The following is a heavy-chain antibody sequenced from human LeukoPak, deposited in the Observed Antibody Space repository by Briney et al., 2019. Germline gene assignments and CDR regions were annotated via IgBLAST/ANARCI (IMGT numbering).Heavy chain of an antibody. CDR3: ARGEVAATPYYYYYYMDV. CDR1: GYTFTGYY. Sequence: ASVTVSCKASGYTFTGYYMHWVRQAPGQGLEWRGRINPNSGGTNYAQKFQGRVTMTRDTSISTAYMELSRLRSDDTAVYYCARGEVAATPYYYYYYMDVWGKGTTVTVSS. CDR2: INPNSGGT. J-gene: IGHJ6*03. D-gene: IGHD2-15*01. V-gene: IGHV1-2*06.